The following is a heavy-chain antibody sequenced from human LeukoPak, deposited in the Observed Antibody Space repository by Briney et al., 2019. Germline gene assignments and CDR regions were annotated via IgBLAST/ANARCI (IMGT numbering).Heavy chain of an antibody. Sequence: GASVKVSCKASGYTFTSYYMHWVRQAPGQGLEWMGIINPSGGSTSYAQKFQGRVTMTRDTSTSTVYMELSSLRSVDTAVYYCARDTALEMATTDYFDYWGQGTLVTVSS. CDR3: ARDTALEMATTDYFDY. CDR2: INPSGGST. D-gene: IGHD5-24*01. CDR1: GYTFTSYY. V-gene: IGHV1-46*01. J-gene: IGHJ4*02.